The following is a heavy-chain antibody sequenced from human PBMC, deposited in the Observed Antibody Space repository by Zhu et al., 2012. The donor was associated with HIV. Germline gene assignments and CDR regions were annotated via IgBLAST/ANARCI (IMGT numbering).Heavy chain of an antibody. J-gene: IGHJ5*02. Sequence: QVQLQESGPGLVKPSETLSLTCAVSGYSISSGYYWGWIRQPPGKGLEWIASIYHSGNTFYNPSLKSRVTMSVDASENQFSLKLSSATAADTAVYYCARGQDVSYCGSDCYSNWFDPWGQGTLVTVSS. D-gene: IGHD2-21*02. CDR2: IYHSGNT. CDR3: ARGQDVSYCGSDCYSNWFDP. CDR1: GYSISSGYY. V-gene: IGHV4-38-2*01.